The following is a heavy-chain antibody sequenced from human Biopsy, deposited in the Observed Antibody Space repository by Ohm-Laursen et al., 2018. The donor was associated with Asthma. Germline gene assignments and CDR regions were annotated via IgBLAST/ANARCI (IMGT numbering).Heavy chain of an antibody. CDR1: GFTFGDYC. Sequence: GSLRLSCSASGFTFGDYCMGWVRQVPGQGLEWVANIKHDGSEKNHVDSLKGRFTISRDNAKNSLYLQMNSLRAEDTAVYYCARTFHFWSPYHAEHYQLWGQGTLVTVSS. V-gene: IGHV3-7*01. D-gene: IGHD3-3*02. CDR2: IKHDGSEK. J-gene: IGHJ1*01. CDR3: ARTFHFWSPYHAEHYQL.